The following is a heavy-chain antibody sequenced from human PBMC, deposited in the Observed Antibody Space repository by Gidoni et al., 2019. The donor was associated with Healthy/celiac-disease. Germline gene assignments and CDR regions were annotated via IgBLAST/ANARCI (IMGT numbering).Heavy chain of an antibody. CDR1: VVTFSSYW. CDR3: ARVAAYGSYDY. CDR2: IGSSSSYI. V-gene: IGHV3-21*01. J-gene: IGHJ4*02. D-gene: IGHD1-26*01. Sequence: EVQLVESGGGLVKPGGCLRISCSASVVTFSSYWMSWVRQAPGKGLEWVSSIGSSSSYINYADSVKGHFTISGDNAKSSVYLQWSSLRAADTAVYYCARVAAYGSYDYWGQGTMVTVSS.